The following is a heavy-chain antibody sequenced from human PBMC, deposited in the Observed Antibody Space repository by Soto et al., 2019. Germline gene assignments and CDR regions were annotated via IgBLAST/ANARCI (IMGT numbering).Heavy chain of an antibody. J-gene: IGHJ4*02. CDR1: GGTFSSYA. V-gene: IGHV1-69*01. D-gene: IGHD2-15*01. CDR2: IIPIFGTA. Sequence: QVQLVQSGAEVQKPGSSVKVSCKASGGTFSSYAISWVRQATGQGLEWMGGIIPIFGTASYAQKFQGRVTITEDESTSTAYMGLSSLRSEDTAVYYCARDRGPIGGSYWGQGTLVTVSS. CDR3: ARDRGPIGGSY.